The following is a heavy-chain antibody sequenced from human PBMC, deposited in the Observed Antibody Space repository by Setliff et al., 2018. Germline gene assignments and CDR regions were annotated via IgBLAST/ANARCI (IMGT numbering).Heavy chain of an antibody. CDR3: ARLGSARYDSSGYYPDNWFDP. V-gene: IGHV4-39*01. Sequence: SETLSLTCTVSGGSISSSSYYWGWIRQPPGKGLEWIGSIYYSGSTYYNPSLKSRVTISVDTSKNQLSLKLSSVTAADTAVYYCARLGSARYDSSGYYPDNWFDPWGQGTLVTVSS. J-gene: IGHJ5*02. CDR2: IYYSGST. D-gene: IGHD3-22*01. CDR1: GGSISSSSYY.